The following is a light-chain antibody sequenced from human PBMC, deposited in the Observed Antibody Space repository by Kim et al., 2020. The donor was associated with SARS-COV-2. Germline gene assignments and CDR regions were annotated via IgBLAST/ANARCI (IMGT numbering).Light chain of an antibody. CDR2: DVS. Sequence: QSALTQPASVSGSPGQSITISCTGTSSDVGGYNYVSWYQQHPGKAPKLMIYDVSNRPSGVSNRFSGSKSGNTASLTISGLQAEDEADYYCSSYTSSNTLVFGGGTHLTVL. CDR3: SSYTSSNTLV. J-gene: IGLJ3*02. V-gene: IGLV2-14*03. CDR1: SSDVGGYNY.